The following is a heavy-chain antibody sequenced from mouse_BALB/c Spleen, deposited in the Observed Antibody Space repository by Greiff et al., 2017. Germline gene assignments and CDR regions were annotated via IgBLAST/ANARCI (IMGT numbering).Heavy chain of an antibody. J-gene: IGHJ3*01. V-gene: IGHV5-12-2*01. CDR3: ARHGYRYDPFAY. CDR1: GFTFSSYT. D-gene: IGHD2-14*01. CDR2: ISNGGGST. Sequence: DVKLVESGGGLVQPGGSLKLSCAASGFTFSSYTMSWVRQTPEKRLEWVAYISNGGGSTYYPDTVKGRFTISRDNAKNTLYLQMSSLKSEDTAMYYCARHGYRYDPFAYWGQGTLVTVSA.